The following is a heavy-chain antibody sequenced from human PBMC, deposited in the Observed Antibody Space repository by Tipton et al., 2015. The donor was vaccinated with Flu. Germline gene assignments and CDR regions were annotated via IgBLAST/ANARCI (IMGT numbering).Heavy chain of an antibody. V-gene: IGHV3-23*01. CDR3: AKDPGIDNWFDP. CDR1: GFTFSSYA. Sequence: SLRLSCAASGFTFSSYAMSWVRQAPGKGLEWVSAISGSGGSTYYADSVKGRFTISRDNSKNTLYLQMNSLRAEDTAVYYCAKDPGIDNWFDPWGQGTLVTVSS. D-gene: IGHD6-13*01. CDR2: ISGSGGST. J-gene: IGHJ5*02.